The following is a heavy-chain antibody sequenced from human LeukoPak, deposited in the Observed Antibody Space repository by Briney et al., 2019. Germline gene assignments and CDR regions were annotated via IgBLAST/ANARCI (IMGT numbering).Heavy chain of an antibody. V-gene: IGHV4-39*07. CDR1: GGSISSSSYY. D-gene: IGHD3-3*01. J-gene: IGHJ4*02. Sequence: SETLSLTCTVSGGSISSSSYYWGWIRQPPGKGLEWIGEINHSGSTNYNPSLKSRVTISVDTSKNQFSLKLSSVTAADTAVYYCARGGAVFGVVTVYYFDYWGQGTLVTVSS. CDR3: ARGGAVFGVVTVYYFDY. CDR2: INHSGST.